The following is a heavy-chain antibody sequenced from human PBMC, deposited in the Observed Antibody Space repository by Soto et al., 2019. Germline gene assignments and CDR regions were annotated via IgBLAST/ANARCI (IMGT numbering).Heavy chain of an antibody. CDR1: GGTFSSYT. CDR2: ISAYNGIT. D-gene: IGHD1-26*01. Sequence: ASVKVSCKASGGTFSSYTISWVRQAPGQGLEWMGRISAYNGITNYAQKLQGRVTMTTDTSTSTAYMELRSLRSDDTAVYYCARVVGALGHWFDPWGQGTLVTVSS. J-gene: IGHJ5*02. V-gene: IGHV1-18*01. CDR3: ARVVGALGHWFDP.